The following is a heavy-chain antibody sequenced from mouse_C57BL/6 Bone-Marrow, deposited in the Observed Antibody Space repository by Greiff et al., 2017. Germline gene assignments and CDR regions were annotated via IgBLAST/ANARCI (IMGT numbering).Heavy chain of an antibody. V-gene: IGHV1-63*01. Sequence: VQLQQSGAELVRPGTSVKLSCKASGYTFTNYWIGWAQQRPGHGLEWIGDIYPGSGYTYYNEKFKGKATLTADKSSSTAYMQFSSLTSEDSAIYYCARGHPSAFDDWGKGTTVTVAS. J-gene: IGHJ1*03. CDR2: IYPGSGYT. CDR1: GYTFTNYW. D-gene: IGHD6-1*01. CDR3: ARGHPSAFDD.